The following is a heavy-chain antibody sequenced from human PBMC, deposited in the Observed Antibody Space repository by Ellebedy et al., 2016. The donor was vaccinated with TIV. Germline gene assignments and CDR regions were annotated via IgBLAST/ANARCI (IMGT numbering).Heavy chain of an antibody. CDR3: ARISSGRSFYGMDV. CDR2: ISDSGSMI. D-gene: IGHD6-19*01. Sequence: GESLKISCAASGFSSSDYYMSWIRQAPGKGLEWVSYISDSGSMIHYADSVKGRFTIFRDNSKNSLYLQMNNLRAEDTAVYYCARISSGRSFYGMDVWGQGTTVTVSS. CDR1: GFSSSDYY. J-gene: IGHJ6*02. V-gene: IGHV3-11*01.